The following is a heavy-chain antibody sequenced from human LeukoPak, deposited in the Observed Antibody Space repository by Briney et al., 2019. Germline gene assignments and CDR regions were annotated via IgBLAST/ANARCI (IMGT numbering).Heavy chain of an antibody. V-gene: IGHV4-59*01. D-gene: IGHD3-3*01. CDR1: GGSISSYY. CDR3: ASNGYDFWSGYSIFFDY. Sequence: PSETLSLTCTVSGGSISSYYWSWIRQPPGKGLEWIGYIYYSGSTNYNPSLKSRVTISVDTSKNQFSLKLSSVTAADTAVYYCASNGYDFWSGYSIFFDYWGQGTLVTVSS. J-gene: IGHJ4*02. CDR2: IYYSGST.